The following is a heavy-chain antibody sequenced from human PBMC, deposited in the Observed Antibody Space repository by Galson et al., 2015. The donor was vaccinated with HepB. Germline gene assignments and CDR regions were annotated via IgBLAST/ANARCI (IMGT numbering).Heavy chain of an antibody. CDR2: ITNTCGST. J-gene: IGHJ6*02. Sequence: SLRLSCAASGFRFAYYGMSWVRQAPGKGLEWLSSITNTCGSTYYAESVKGRFTISRDNSKNTVYLQLNNVKAEDSAVYYCAKCSILASSYFYGIDVWGQGTTVTVSS. V-gene: IGHV3-23*01. CDR3: AKCSILASSYFYGIDV. D-gene: IGHD2-2*01. CDR1: GFRFAYYG.